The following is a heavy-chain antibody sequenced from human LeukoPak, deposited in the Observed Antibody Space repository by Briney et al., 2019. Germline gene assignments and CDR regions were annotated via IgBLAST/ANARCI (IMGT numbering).Heavy chain of an antibody. V-gene: IGHV1-8*01. J-gene: IGHJ4*02. D-gene: IGHD6-6*01. CDR1: GYTFTSYD. CDR2: MNPNSGNT. CDR3: ARVKGIAARWYGY. Sequence: AASVKVSCKASGYTFTSYDINWVRQATGQGLEWMGWMNPNSGNTGYAQKLQGRVTMTRNTSISTAYMELSSLRSEDTAVYYCARVKGIAARWYGYWGQRTLVTVSS.